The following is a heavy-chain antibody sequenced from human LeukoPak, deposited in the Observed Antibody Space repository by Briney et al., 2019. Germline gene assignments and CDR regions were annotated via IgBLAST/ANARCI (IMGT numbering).Heavy chain of an antibody. Sequence: GGSLRLSCAASRFTFSTYSMNWVRQAPGKGLEWVSSISSRSTYIYYADSVKGRFTISRDNAKNSLYLQMNNLRAEDTAMFYCATSMAQDVDAFHIWGQGTMVTVSS. CDR3: ATSMAQDVDAFHI. CDR2: ISSRSTYI. CDR1: RFTFSTYS. V-gene: IGHV3-21*01. J-gene: IGHJ3*02. D-gene: IGHD2-21*01.